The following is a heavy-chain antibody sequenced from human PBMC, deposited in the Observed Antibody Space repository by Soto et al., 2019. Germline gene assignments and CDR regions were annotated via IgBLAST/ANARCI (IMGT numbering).Heavy chain of an antibody. J-gene: IGHJ4*02. Sequence: QVQLVQSGAEVKKPGASVKVSCKASGYTFTNYYMHWVRQAPGQGLAWMGVINPSGGSTSFAQKFQGRVTMTTDTSTSSVYMELSSLGSEDTAVYYCARGVRDILTGHSLYNFDYWGQGTLVTVSS. CDR2: INPSGGST. CDR3: ARGVRDILTGHSLYNFDY. CDR1: GYTFTNYY. D-gene: IGHD3-9*01. V-gene: IGHV1-46*03.